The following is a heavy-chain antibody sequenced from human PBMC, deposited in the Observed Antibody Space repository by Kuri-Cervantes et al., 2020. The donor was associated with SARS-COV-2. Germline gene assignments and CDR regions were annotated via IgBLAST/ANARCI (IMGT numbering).Heavy chain of an antibody. D-gene: IGHD3-22*01. CDR1: GGSISGYY. V-gene: IGHV4-59*01. J-gene: IGHJ4*02. Sequence: SETLSLTCTVSGGSISGYYWSWIRQPPGKGLEWIGYIYYSGSTNYNPSLKSRVTISVDTSKNQFSLKLSSVTAADTAVYYCAHLEGYYDSSGYYDYWGQGTLVTVSS. CDR3: AHLEGYYDSSGYYDY. CDR2: IYYSGST.